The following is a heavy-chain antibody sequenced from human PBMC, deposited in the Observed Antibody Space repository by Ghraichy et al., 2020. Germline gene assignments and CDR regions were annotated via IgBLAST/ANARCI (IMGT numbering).Heavy chain of an antibody. V-gene: IGHV1-2*02. CDR2: INPNSGGT. CDR3: AIGEVCCSSTSCYTTEDGMDV. Sequence: ASVKVSCKASGYTFTGYYMHWVRQAPGQGLEWMGWINPNSGGTNYAQKFQGRVTMTRDTSISTAYMELSRLRSDDTAVYYCAIGEVCCSSTSCYTTEDGMDVWGQGTTVTVSS. D-gene: IGHD2-2*02. CDR1: GYTFTGYY. J-gene: IGHJ6*02.